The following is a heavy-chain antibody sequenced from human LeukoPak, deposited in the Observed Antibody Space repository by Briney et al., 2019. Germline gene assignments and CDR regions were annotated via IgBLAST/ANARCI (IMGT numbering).Heavy chain of an antibody. Sequence: SETLSLTCTVSGGSISSYYWSWIRQPPGKGLEWIGHIYYSGSTNYNPSLKSRVTISVDTSKNQFSLKLSSVTAADTAVYYCAKARMIVVTRDAFDIWGQGTMVTVSS. V-gene: IGHV4-59*01. CDR2: IYYSGST. CDR3: AKARMIVVTRDAFDI. CDR1: GGSISSYY. J-gene: IGHJ3*02. D-gene: IGHD3-22*01.